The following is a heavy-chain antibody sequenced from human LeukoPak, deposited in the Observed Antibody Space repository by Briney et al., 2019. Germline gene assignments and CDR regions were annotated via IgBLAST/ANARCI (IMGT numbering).Heavy chain of an antibody. Sequence: SETLSLTCAVYGGDKSFGIYYWIRQPPGKGLEWIGEINHSGRTNYNPSLKSRVTISLGTSRDQFSLKLTSVTAADTALYYCARGVIDDTASLACDYWGQGTLVAVSS. V-gene: IGHV4-34*01. CDR3: ARGVIDDTASLACDY. CDR1: GGDKSFGIYY. J-gene: IGHJ4*02. D-gene: IGHD5-18*01. CDR2: INHSGRT.